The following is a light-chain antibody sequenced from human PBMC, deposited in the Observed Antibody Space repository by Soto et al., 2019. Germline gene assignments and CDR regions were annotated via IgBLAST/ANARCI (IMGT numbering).Light chain of an antibody. CDR3: QHYDDWPPYT. J-gene: IGKJ2*01. CDR1: QGIGSN. CDR2: GAS. Sequence: EILMTQSPATLSVSPGERATLSCRASQGIGSNLAWFQQKAGQSPRLLIFGASTRATGIPARFSGSGSGTDFTLTITSLQSEDFAVYYCQHYDDWPPYTFGQGTKLEIK. V-gene: IGKV3-15*01.